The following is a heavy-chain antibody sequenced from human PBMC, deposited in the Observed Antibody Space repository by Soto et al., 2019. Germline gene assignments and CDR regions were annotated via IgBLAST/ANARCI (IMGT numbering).Heavy chain of an antibody. CDR3: ARVRGTAGKRYFDY. J-gene: IGHJ4*02. Sequence: SETLSLTCTVSGGSMIAYYWNWMRQPPGKGLQWIGYTYYSGSTTYNPSLKSRVTISVDSSKNQFSLKLDSVTPADTGVYYCARVRGTAGKRYFDYWGPGTQVTVSS. D-gene: IGHD6-13*01. CDR1: GGSMIAYY. CDR2: TYYSGST. V-gene: IGHV4-59*01.